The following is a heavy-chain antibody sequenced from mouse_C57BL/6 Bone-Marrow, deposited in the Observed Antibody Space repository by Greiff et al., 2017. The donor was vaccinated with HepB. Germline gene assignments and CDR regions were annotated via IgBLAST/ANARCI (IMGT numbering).Heavy chain of an antibody. D-gene: IGHD2-3*01. CDR3: ARPHDGYYVWFAY. Sequence: VKLVESGAELARPGASVKLSCKASGYTFTSYGISWVKQRTGQGLEWIGEIYPRSGNTYYNEKFKGKATLTADKSSSPAYMEHRSLTSEDSAVYFCARPHDGYYVWFAYWGQGTLVTVSA. J-gene: IGHJ3*01. V-gene: IGHV1-81*01. CDR1: GYTFTSYG. CDR2: IYPRSGNT.